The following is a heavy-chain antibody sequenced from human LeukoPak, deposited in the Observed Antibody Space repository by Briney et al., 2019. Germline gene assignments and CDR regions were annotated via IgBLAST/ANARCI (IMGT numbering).Heavy chain of an antibody. CDR2: FDPEDGET. D-gene: IGHD2-15*01. J-gene: IGHJ4*02. CDR3: ATAEYCSGGSCYSLDY. V-gene: IGHV1-24*01. Sequence: GASVKVSCKVSGYTLTELSMHWVRQAPGKGLEWMGGFDPEDGETIYAQKVQGRVTMTEDTSTDTAYMDLSSLRSEDTAVYYCATAEYCSGGSCYSLDYWGQGTLVTVSS. CDR1: GYTLTELS.